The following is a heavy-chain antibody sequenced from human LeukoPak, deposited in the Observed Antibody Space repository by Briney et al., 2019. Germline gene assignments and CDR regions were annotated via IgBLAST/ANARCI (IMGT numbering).Heavy chain of an antibody. V-gene: IGHV3-23*01. CDR1: GFTFSSYA. CDR3: AELGITMIGGV. J-gene: IGHJ3*01. D-gene: IGHD3-10*02. Sequence: GGSLRLSCAASGFTFSSYAMSWVGQAPGKGLEWVSAIRGSGGGTNYGDSVKGRFTISRDNAKNSLYLQMNSLRAEDTAVYYCAELGITMIGGVWGKGTMVTVSS. CDR2: IRGSGGGT.